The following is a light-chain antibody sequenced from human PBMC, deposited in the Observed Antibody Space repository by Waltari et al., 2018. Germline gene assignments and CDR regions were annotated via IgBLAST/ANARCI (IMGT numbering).Light chain of an antibody. CDR1: QSVSSY. CDR2: DAS. Sequence: EIVLTQSPATLSLSPGERATLSCRASQSVSSYLAWYQQKPGQAPRLLLYDASNRATGIPARFSGSGSGTDFTLTISSLEPEDFAVYYCQQRSNWPSPTFGGGTKVELK. CDR3: QQRSNWPSPT. V-gene: IGKV3-11*01. J-gene: IGKJ4*01.